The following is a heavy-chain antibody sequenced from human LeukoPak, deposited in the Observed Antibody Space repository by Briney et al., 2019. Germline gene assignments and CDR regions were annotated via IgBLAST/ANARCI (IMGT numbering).Heavy chain of an antibody. D-gene: IGHD4-17*01. CDR1: GGSINSYY. J-gene: IGHJ6*02. CDR2: IYQSGST. Sequence: SETLSLTCTVSGGSINSYYWSWIRQTPGKGLEWIGSIYQSGSTNYNPSLKSRVTISVDVSKNHFSLKVYSVTAADTAVYYCARVNLRSRDYYGMDVWGQGTTVTVSS. V-gene: IGHV4-59*01. CDR3: ARVNLRSRDYYGMDV.